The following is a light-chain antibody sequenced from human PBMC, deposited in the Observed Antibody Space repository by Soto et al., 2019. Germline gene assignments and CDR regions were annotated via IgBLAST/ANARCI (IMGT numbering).Light chain of an antibody. CDR2: DNI. Sequence: QPVLTQPPSASGTPGQRVTISCSGSSSNIGNNAVNWYQQFPGTAPKLLIYDNIQRPSGVPDRFSGSKSGTSASLAISGLPSEDEADYYCAAWGDNLNGWVFGGGTKLTVL. V-gene: IGLV1-44*01. J-gene: IGLJ3*02. CDR1: SSNIGNNA. CDR3: AAWGDNLNGWV.